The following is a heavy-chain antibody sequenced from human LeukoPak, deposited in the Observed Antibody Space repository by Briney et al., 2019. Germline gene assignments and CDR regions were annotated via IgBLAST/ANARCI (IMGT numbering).Heavy chain of an antibody. CDR3: ARHGDIMVRGVSYGMDV. CDR1: GYSFTNYW. CDR2: IYPRDSDI. V-gene: IGHV5-51*01. D-gene: IGHD3-10*01. J-gene: IGHJ6*02. Sequence: GESLKISGKGSGYSFTNYWIAWVRQMPGKGLEWMGIIYPRDSDIRYSPSFQGQVTISADRSISTAYLQWSSLKASDTAMYYCARHGDIMVRGVSYGMDVWGQGTTVTVSS.